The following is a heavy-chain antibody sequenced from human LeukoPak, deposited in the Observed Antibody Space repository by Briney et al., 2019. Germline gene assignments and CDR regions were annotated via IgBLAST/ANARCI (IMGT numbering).Heavy chain of an antibody. J-gene: IGHJ4*02. CDR1: GYSFTSYW. V-gene: IGHV5-10-1*01. CDR2: IDPSDSYT. Sequence: GESLKISCKGSGYSFTSYWISWVRQMPGKGLEWMGRIDPSDSYTNYSPSFQGHVTISADKSISTAYLQWSSLKASDTAMYYCARGPPRYDILTGYYKAGDYWGQGTLVTVSS. D-gene: IGHD3-9*01. CDR3: ARGPPRYDILTGYYKAGDY.